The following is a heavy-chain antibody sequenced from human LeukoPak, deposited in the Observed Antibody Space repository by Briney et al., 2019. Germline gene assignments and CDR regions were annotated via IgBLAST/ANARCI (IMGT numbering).Heavy chain of an antibody. CDR2: ISAYNGNT. CDR1: GYTFINYV. Sequence: ASVKVSCKASGYTFINYVISWVRQAPGQGLEWVGWISAYNGNTNYAQKFQGRVTMTTDTSTSTVYMELRSLTSDDTAVYYCARGRQQWLVGGAFDIWGQGTMVTVSS. D-gene: IGHD6-19*01. J-gene: IGHJ3*02. V-gene: IGHV1-18*01. CDR3: ARGRQQWLVGGAFDI.